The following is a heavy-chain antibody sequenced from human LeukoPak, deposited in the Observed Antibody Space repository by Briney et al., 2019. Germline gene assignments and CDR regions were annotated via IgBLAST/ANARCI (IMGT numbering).Heavy chain of an antibody. D-gene: IGHD3-16*02. V-gene: IGHV1-2*02. CDR3: ARDKLGLGELSLYDE. CDR2: MNPNSGGT. CDR1: GYTLTGHS. Sequence: ASVKVSCKASGYTLTGHSMHWVRQAPGQGLEWMGWMNPNSGGTKYTRKFQGRVTMTRDTSISTAYMELSRLASDDTAMYYCARDKLGLGELSLYDEWGQGTQVTVSS. J-gene: IGHJ4*02.